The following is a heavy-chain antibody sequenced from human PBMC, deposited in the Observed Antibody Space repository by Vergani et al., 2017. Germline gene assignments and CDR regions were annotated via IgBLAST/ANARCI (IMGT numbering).Heavy chain of an antibody. D-gene: IGHD1-26*01. J-gene: IGHJ6*03. Sequence: QVQLQESGPGLVKPSETLSLTCTVSGGSISRYHGSWIRQPPGKGLEWIGYFYYSGSTNYNPSLKSRVTISVDTSKNQFSLKLSSVTAADTAVYYCARGSVSYLYYYYYMDVWGRGTTVTVSS. CDR3: ARGSVSYLYYYYYMDV. CDR1: GGSISRYH. CDR2: FYYSGST. V-gene: IGHV4-59*01.